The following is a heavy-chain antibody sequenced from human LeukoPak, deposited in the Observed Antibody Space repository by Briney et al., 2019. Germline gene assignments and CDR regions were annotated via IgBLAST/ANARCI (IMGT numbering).Heavy chain of an antibody. CDR1: GGSISSGSYY. J-gene: IGHJ4*02. Sequence: SETLSLTCTVSGGSISSGSYYWSWIRQPAGKGLEWIGRIYTSGSTNYNPSLKSRVTISVDTSKNQFSLKLSSVTAAGTAVYYCARHLSGFWSGYPYWGQGTLVTVSS. V-gene: IGHV4-61*02. D-gene: IGHD3-3*01. CDR3: ARHLSGFWSGYPY. CDR2: IYTSGST.